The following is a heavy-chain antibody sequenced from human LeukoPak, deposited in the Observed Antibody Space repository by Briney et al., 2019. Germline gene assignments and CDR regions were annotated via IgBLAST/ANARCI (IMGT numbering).Heavy chain of an antibody. D-gene: IGHD2/OR15-2a*01. Sequence: ASVKVSCKASGYTFTGYYMHWVRQAPGQGREWMGWINPNSGGTNYAQKFQGRVTMTRDTSISTAYMELSRLRSDDTAVYYCARGGDYFNYYYYYYMDVWGKGTTVTVSS. J-gene: IGHJ6*03. CDR1: GYTFTGYY. CDR3: ARGGDYFNYYYYYYMDV. V-gene: IGHV1-2*02. CDR2: INPNSGGT.